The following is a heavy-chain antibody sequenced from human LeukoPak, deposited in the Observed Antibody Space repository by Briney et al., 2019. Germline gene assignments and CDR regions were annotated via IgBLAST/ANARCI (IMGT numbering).Heavy chain of an antibody. J-gene: IGHJ4*02. CDR3: AKDPLGYCSSTSCWMVDY. D-gene: IGHD2-2*01. Sequence: GGSLRLSCAASGFTVSSNYMSWVRQAPGKGLEWVSVIYSGGSTYYADSVKGRFTISRDNSKNTLYLQMNSLRAEDTAVYYCAKDPLGYCSSTSCWMVDYWGQGTLVTVSS. CDR1: GFTVSSNY. V-gene: IGHV3-53*01. CDR2: IYSGGST.